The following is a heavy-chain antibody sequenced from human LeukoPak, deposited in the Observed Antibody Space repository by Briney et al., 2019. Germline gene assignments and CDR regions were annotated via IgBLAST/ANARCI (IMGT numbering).Heavy chain of an antibody. Sequence: GGSLRLSCAASGFTFDDYGMSWVRQAPGKGLEWVSGINWNGGSTGYADSVKGRFTISRDNAKNSLYLQMNSLRAEDTALYHCARVVERYYDSSGYYYVETIYYFDYWGQGTLVTVSS. J-gene: IGHJ4*02. CDR3: ARVVERYYDSSGYYYVETIYYFDY. CDR1: GFTFDDYG. V-gene: IGHV3-20*01. CDR2: INWNGGST. D-gene: IGHD3-22*01.